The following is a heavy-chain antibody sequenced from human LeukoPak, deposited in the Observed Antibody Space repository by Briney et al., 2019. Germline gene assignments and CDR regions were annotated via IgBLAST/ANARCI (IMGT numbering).Heavy chain of an antibody. J-gene: IGHJ3*02. Sequence: SETLSLTCAVSGYSISSGYYWGWIRQPPGKGLEWIGSLYHSGSTYYNPSLKSRVTISVDTSKNQFSLKLSSVTAADTAVYYCVYAFDIWGQGTMVTVSS. CDR2: LYHSGST. CDR1: GYSISSGYY. V-gene: IGHV4-38-2*01. CDR3: VYAFDI.